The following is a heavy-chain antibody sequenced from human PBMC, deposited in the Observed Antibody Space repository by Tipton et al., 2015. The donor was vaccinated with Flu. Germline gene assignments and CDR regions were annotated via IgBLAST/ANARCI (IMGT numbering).Heavy chain of an antibody. J-gene: IGHJ3*02. D-gene: IGHD1-26*01. CDR1: GGSISSGGYY. CDR3: ARDHRWELHAFDI. V-gene: IGHV4-31*03. Sequence: LRLSCTVSGGSISSGGYYWSWIRQHPGKGLEWIGYIYYSGSTYYNPSLKSRVTISVDTSKNQFSLKLSSVTAADTAVYYWARDHRWELHAFDIWGQGTMVTVSS. CDR2: IYYSGST.